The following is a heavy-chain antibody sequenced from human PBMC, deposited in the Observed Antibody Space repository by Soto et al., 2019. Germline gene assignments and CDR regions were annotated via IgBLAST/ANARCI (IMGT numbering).Heavy chain of an antibody. CDR3: ARDGTQLCLYGRDRFDP. D-gene: IGHD2-8*01. CDR1: GGSISSGNYY. V-gene: IGHV4-30-4*01. Sequence: HVQLQESGPGLVKPSETLSLPCAVSGGSISSGNYYWSWIRQSPGNGLEWIGYIYSTGSSYYNPSLRSRVSMSVETSKNHFSLNLNAVTSADTAVYYCARDGTQLCLYGRDRFDPWGQGTLVTVSS. CDR2: IYSTGSS. J-gene: IGHJ5*02.